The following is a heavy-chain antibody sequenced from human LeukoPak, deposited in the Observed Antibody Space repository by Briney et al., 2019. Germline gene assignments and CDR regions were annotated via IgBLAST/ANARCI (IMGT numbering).Heavy chain of an antibody. CDR1: GFTFTDAW. D-gene: IGHD2-2*01. V-gene: IGHV3-64D*09. J-gene: IGHJ4*02. CDR3: VKDPVWDCSSTSCNDDLLFDY. Sequence: GGSLRLSCAASGFTFTDAWMNWVRQAPGKGLEYVSAISSNGGSTYYADSVKGRFTISRDNSKNTLYLQMSSLRAEDTAVYYCVKDPVWDCSSTSCNDDLLFDYWGQGTLVTVSS. CDR2: ISSNGGST.